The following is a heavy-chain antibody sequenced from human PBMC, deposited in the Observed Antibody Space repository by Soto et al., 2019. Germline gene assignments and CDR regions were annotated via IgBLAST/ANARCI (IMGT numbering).Heavy chain of an antibody. D-gene: IGHD3-10*01. J-gene: IGHJ6*02. CDR2: IIPIFGTA. CDR1: GGTFSSYA. CDR3: ALHYGSGSNYYYYGMDV. V-gene: IGHV1-69*12. Sequence: QVQLVQSGAEVKKPGSSVKVSCKASGGTFSSYAISWVRQAPGQGLEWMGGIIPIFGTANYAQKFQGRVTITADESTSTAYMELSSLRSEDTVVYYCALHYGSGSNYYYYGMDVWGLGTTVTVSS.